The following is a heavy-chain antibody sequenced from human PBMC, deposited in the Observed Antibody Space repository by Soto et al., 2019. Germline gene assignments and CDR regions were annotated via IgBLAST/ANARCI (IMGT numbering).Heavy chain of an antibody. CDR1: GFTFSSYA. D-gene: IGHD5-12*01. V-gene: IGHV3-23*01. Sequence: EVQLLESGGGLVQPGGSLRLSCAASGFTFSSYAISWVRQAPGKGLEWVSAISGSGGSTYYADSVKGRFTISRDNSKNTLYLQMNSLRAEDTAVYYCAKGYGESGYSGYDHYYYYYMDVWGKGTTVTVSS. CDR2: ISGSGGST. J-gene: IGHJ6*03. CDR3: AKGYGESGYSGYDHYYYYYMDV.